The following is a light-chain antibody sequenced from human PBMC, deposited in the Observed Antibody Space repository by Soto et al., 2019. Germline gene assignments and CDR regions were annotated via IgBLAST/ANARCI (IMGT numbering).Light chain of an antibody. CDR3: NSFTTSSNYV. V-gene: IGLV2-18*02. CDR1: SSDVGSYNR. J-gene: IGLJ1*01. Sequence: QSVLTQPPSVSGSPGQSVTISCTGTSSDVGSYNRVSWYQQPPGTAPKLMIYEVSNRPSGVPDRFSGSKSGNTASLTISGLQAEDEADYYCNSFTTSSNYVFGTGTKVT. CDR2: EVS.